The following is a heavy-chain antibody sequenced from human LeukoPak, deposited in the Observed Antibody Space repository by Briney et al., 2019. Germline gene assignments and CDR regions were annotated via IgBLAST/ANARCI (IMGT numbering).Heavy chain of an antibody. D-gene: IGHD3-3*01. J-gene: IGHJ4*02. CDR2: ISNNSSTI. CDR3: AKDRLRFLIPHD. V-gene: IGHV3-48*04. Sequence: PGGSLRLSCAASGFTFSSYNMNWVRQAPGKGLEWVSYISNNSSTIYYADSVKGRFTISRDNSINTLYLQMNSLRVEDTALYYCAKDRLRFLIPHDWGQGTLVTVSS. CDR1: GFTFSSYN.